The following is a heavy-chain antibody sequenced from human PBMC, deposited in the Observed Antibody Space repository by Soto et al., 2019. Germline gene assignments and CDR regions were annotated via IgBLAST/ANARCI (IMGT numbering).Heavy chain of an antibody. CDR1: EGTFSSFV. Sequence: QVQLVQSGAEVKKPGSSVKVSCKASEGTFSSFVISWVRQAPGQGPEWMGEISPVSDTPNYAQKFQGRVTITADESTSTAYMELRSLRPEDTAVYYCARALGYSYVLYFDYWGQGTLVTVSS. V-gene: IGHV1-69*01. CDR3: ARALGYSYVLYFDY. CDR2: ISPVSDTP. D-gene: IGHD5-18*01. J-gene: IGHJ4*02.